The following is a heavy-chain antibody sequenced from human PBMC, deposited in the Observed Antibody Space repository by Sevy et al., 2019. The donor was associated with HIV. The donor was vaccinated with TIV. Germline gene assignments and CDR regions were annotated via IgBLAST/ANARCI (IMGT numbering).Heavy chain of an antibody. CDR3: ARRDYYDSSGHPGGFDY. CDR2: IYYSGST. CDR1: GGTISSSSYY. Sequence: SETLSLTCTVSGGTISSSSYYWGWIRQSPGKGLEWIGSIYYSGSTYYNPSLKSRVTISVDTSKNQFSLKLSSVTAADTAVYYCARRDYYDSSGHPGGFDYWGQGTLVTVSS. V-gene: IGHV4-39*01. D-gene: IGHD3-22*01. J-gene: IGHJ4*02.